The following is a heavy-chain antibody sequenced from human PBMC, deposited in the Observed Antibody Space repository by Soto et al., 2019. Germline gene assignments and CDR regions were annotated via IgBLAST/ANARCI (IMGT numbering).Heavy chain of an antibody. J-gene: IGHJ5*02. Sequence: WASVKVSCKASGYTFTSYGISWVRQAPGQGLEWMGWISAYNGNTNYAQKLQGRVTMTTDTSTSTAYMELRSLRSDDTAVYYCARSNTYDYDSSGYYPWSQGTLVTVSS. CDR3: ARSNTYDYDSSGYYP. CDR1: GYTFTSYG. V-gene: IGHV1-18*01. CDR2: ISAYNGNT. D-gene: IGHD3-22*01.